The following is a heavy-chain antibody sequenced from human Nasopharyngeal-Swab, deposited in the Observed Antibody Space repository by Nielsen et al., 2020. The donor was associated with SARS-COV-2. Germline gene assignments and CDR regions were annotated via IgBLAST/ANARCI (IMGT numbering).Heavy chain of an antibody. J-gene: IGHJ4*02. D-gene: IGHD4-17*01. CDR2: ISYDGSNK. CDR3: AKDVHGDYGGIDY. CDR1: GFTFSSYA. Sequence: GGSLRLSCAASGFTFSSYAMHWVRQAPGKGLEWVAVISYDGSNKYYADSVKGRFTISRDNSKNTLYLQMNSLRVDDTAVYYCAKDVHGDYGGIDYWGQGILVTVSS. V-gene: IGHV3-30-3*01.